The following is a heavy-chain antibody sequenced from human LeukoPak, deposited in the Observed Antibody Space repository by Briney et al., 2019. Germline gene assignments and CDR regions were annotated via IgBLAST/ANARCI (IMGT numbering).Heavy chain of an antibody. CDR3: ARDRDMITFGGANFDY. Sequence: AASVKVSCKASGYTFTSYDINWERQAPGQGLEWMGWISAYNGNTNYAQKLQGRVTMTTDTSTSTAYMELRSLRSDDTAVYYCARDRDMITFGGANFDYWGQGTLVTVSS. CDR2: ISAYNGNT. J-gene: IGHJ4*02. CDR1: GYTFTSYD. V-gene: IGHV1-18*01. D-gene: IGHD3-16*01.